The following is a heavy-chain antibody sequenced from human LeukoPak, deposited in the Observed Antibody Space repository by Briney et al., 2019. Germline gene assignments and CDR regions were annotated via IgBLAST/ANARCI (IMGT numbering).Heavy chain of an antibody. D-gene: IGHD3-22*01. J-gene: IGHJ4*02. CDR2: ISSNGGCT. V-gene: IGHV3-64*01. CDR1: GFTFSSYA. Sequence: GGSLRLSCAASGFTFSSYAMHWVRLAPGKGLEYVSAISSNGGCTYYANSVKGRFTISRDNSKNTLYLQMGSLRAEDMAVYYCARAEYYDSSAHGIHDVVDYWGQGTLVTVSS. CDR3: ARAEYYDSSAHGIHDVVDY.